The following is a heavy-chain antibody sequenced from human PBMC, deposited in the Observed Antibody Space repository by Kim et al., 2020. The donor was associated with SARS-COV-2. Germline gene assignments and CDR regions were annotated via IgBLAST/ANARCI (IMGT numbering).Heavy chain of an antibody. D-gene: IGHD3-22*01. V-gene: IGHV4-34*01. Sequence: SETLSLTCAVYGGSFSGYYWSWIRQPPGKGLEWIGEINHSGSTNYNPSLKSRVTISVDTSKNQFSLKLSSVTAADTAVYYCARSWDSEYYYDSSGYGYFDYWGQGTLVTVSS. CDR1: GGSFSGYY. CDR2: INHSGST. CDR3: ARSWDSEYYYDSSGYGYFDY. J-gene: IGHJ4*02.